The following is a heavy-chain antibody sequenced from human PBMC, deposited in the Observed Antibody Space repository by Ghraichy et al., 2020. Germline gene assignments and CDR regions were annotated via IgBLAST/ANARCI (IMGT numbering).Heavy chain of an antibody. CDR3: ARDHGGDPILPLHPNYYMDV. J-gene: IGHJ6*03. CDR2: ISAYNGKT. CDR1: GYTFLSHG. Sequence: ASVKVSCKASGYTFLSHGISWVRQAPGQGLEWMGWISAYNGKTNYAQKFQGRVTMTTDTSTSTGYMELRSLRSDDTAVYYCARDHGGDPILPLHPNYYMDVWGKGTTVTVSS. D-gene: IGHD3-10*01. V-gene: IGHV1-18*01.